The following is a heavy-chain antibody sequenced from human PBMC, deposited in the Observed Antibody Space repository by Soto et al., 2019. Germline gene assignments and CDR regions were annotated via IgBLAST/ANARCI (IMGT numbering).Heavy chain of an antibody. CDR3: AKDRTTMVRGVIIPETVYYYYGMDV. V-gene: IGHV3-23*01. J-gene: IGHJ6*02. Sequence: PGGSLRLSCAASGFTFSSYAMSWVRQAPGKGLEWVSAISGSGGSTYYADSVKGRFTISRDNSKNTLYLQMNSLRAEDTAVYYCAKDRTTMVRGVIIPETVYYYYGMDVRGQGTTVTVSS. CDR1: GFTFSSYA. CDR2: ISGSGGST. D-gene: IGHD3-10*01.